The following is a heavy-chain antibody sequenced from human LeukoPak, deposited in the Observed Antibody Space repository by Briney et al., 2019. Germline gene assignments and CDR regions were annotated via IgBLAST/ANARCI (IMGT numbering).Heavy chain of an antibody. D-gene: IGHD2-2*01. Sequence: PGGSLRLSCAASGFTFSSYAMPWVRQAPGKGLEWVAVISYDGSNKYYADSVKGRFTISRDNSKNTLYLQMNSLRAEDTAVYYCARFYCSSTSCPPDLDYWGQETLVTVSS. CDR3: ARFYCSSTSCPPDLDY. CDR1: GFTFSSYA. CDR2: ISYDGSNK. V-gene: IGHV3-30-3*01. J-gene: IGHJ4*02.